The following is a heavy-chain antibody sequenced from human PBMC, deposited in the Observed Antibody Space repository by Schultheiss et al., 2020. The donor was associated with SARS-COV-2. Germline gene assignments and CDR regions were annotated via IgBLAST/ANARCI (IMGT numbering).Heavy chain of an antibody. J-gene: IGHJ6*02. CDR1: GFTFDGYA. V-gene: IGHV3-30-3*01. Sequence: GESLKISCAASGFTFDGYAMHWVRQAPGKGLEWVAVISYDGSNKYYADSVKGRFTISRDNSKNTLYLQMNSLRAEDTAVYYCARDPSWGDVVVPAAMQGMDVWGQGTTVTVSS. CDR3: ARDPSWGDVVVPAAMQGMDV. D-gene: IGHD2-2*01. CDR2: ISYDGSNK.